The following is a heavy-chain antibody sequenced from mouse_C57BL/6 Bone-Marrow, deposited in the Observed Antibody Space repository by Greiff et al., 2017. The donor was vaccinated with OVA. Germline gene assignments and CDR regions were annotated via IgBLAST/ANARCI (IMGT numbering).Heavy chain of an antibody. CDR1: GYTFTSYW. J-gene: IGHJ2*01. CDR3: ARLGVTIDY. Sequence: VQLQQPGAELVMPGASVKLSCKASGYTFTSYWMHWVKQRPGQGLEWIGEIDPSDSYTNYNQKFKGKSTLTVDKSSSTAYMQLSSLTSEDSAVYYCARLGVTIDYWGQGTTLTVSS. V-gene: IGHV1-69*01. D-gene: IGHD2-2*01. CDR2: IDPSDSYT.